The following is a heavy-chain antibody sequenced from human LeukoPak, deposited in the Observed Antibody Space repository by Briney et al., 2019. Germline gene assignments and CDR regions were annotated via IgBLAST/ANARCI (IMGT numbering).Heavy chain of an antibody. CDR1: GFTFSAYF. D-gene: IGHD6-13*01. V-gene: IGHV3-64*04. Sequence: GGSLRLSCSASGFTFSAYFMHWVRQAPGKGLEYVSSISSNEYDTYYADSVKGRFTISRDNSKNTLYLQMNSLRAEDTAVCYCARDLTAAAENFDYWGQGTLVTVSS. J-gene: IGHJ4*02. CDR3: ARDLTAAAENFDY. CDR2: ISSNEYDT.